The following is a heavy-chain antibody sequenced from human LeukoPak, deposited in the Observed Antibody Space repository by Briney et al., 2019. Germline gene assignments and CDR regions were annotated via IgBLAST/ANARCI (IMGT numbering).Heavy chain of an antibody. V-gene: IGHV1-46*01. J-gene: IGHJ4*02. CDR1: GYTFTSYY. CDR3: ARVGSGYDLPTDY. Sequence: GASVKVSCKASGYTFTSYYMHWVQQAPGQGLEWMGIINPSGGSTSYAKKFQGRVTMTRDTSTSTVYMELSSLRSEDTAVYYCARVGSGYDLPTDYWGQGTLVTVSS. D-gene: IGHD5-12*01. CDR2: INPSGGST.